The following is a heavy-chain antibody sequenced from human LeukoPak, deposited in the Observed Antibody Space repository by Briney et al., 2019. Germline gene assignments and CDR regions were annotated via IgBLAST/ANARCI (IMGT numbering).Heavy chain of an antibody. CDR2: ICGSGYST. J-gene: IGHJ4*02. V-gene: IGHV3-23*01. CDR3: ARNGSRGRYFDY. D-gene: IGHD1-26*01. Sequence: GGSLRLSCAASGFTFSSYAMSWVRQAPGKGLEWVSAICGSGYSTYYADSVKGRFTISRDNSKNTLYLQMNSLRAEDTAVYYCARNGSRGRYFDYWGQGTLVTVSS. CDR1: GFTFSSYA.